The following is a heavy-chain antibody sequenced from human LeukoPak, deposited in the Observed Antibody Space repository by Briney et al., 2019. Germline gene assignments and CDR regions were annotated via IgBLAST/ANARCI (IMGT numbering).Heavy chain of an antibody. CDR1: GFTFNRYW. Sequence: GGSLRLSCAASGFTFNRYWMHWVRQVPGKGLVWVSRINSDGSSTTYADSVKGRFTISRDNARNTLYLQMNSLRAEDTAVYYCATLGSIVWGRKGTASSLWGQGTLVTVSS. CDR3: ATLGSIVWGRKGTASSL. J-gene: IGHJ4*02. D-gene: IGHD2-21*02. V-gene: IGHV3-74*01. CDR2: INSDGSST.